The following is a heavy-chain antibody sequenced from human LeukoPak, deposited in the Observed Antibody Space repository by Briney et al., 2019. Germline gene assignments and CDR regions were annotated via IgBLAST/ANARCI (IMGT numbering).Heavy chain of an antibody. D-gene: IGHD2-15*01. CDR1: GYTFTSYA. Sequence: ASVKVSCKASGYTFTSYAMNWVRQALGQGLEWMGWINTNTGNPTYAQGFTGRFVFSLDTSVGTAYLQISSLKAEDTAVYYCARAGCSGGSCYGVFDYWGQGTLVTVSS. V-gene: IGHV7-4-1*02. CDR3: ARAGCSGGSCYGVFDY. J-gene: IGHJ4*02. CDR2: INTNTGNP.